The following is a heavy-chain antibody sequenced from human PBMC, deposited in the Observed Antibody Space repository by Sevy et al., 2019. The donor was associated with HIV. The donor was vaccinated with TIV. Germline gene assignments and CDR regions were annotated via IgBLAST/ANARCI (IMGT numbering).Heavy chain of an antibody. CDR1: GFTFSNYW. V-gene: IGHV3-7*01. Sequence: GGSLRLSCAVSGFTFSNYWMSWVRQAPGKGLECVANINQDGGENYYLDSVKGRFFVSRDNAKNSLYLQMDSLRTEDTDVYYWARAQIPGAKPDYFDYWGQGTLVTVSS. CDR2: INQDGGEN. D-gene: IGHD7-27*01. J-gene: IGHJ4*02. CDR3: ARAQIPGAKPDYFDY.